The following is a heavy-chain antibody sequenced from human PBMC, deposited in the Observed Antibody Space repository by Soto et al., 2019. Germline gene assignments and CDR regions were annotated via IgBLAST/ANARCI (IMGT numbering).Heavy chain of an antibody. CDR3: ARDGITMVRGVFDY. CDR1: GFTFSSYS. J-gene: IGHJ4*02. CDR2: ISSSSSTI. D-gene: IGHD3-10*01. V-gene: IGHV3-48*01. Sequence: GGSLRLSCAASGFTFSSYSMNWVRQAPGKGLEWVSYISSSSSTIYYADSVKGRFTISRDNAKNSLYLQMNSLRAEDTAVYYCARDGITMVRGVFDYWGQGTLVTVSS.